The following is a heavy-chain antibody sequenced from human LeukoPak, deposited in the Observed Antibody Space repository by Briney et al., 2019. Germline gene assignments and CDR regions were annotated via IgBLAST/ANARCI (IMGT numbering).Heavy chain of an antibody. Sequence: ASVKVSWKTFGYTFTYYYLHWVRQAPGQGLEWMGWFNPNSVGTNSAQKFQGRVTMTSDTSITTAYMELTSLRSDDTAVYYCAREAPGSGNFDFWGQGTLVTVSS. CDR2: FNPNSVGT. V-gene: IGHV1-2*02. D-gene: IGHD3-10*01. J-gene: IGHJ4*02. CDR1: GYTFTYYY. CDR3: AREAPGSGNFDF.